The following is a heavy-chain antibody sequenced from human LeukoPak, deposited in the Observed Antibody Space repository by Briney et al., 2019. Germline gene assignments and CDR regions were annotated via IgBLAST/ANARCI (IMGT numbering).Heavy chain of an antibody. J-gene: IGHJ4*02. CDR3: AKSPLAVAHR. CDR1: GFTFSSYA. V-gene: IGHV3-23*01. CDR2: ISGSVGNT. D-gene: IGHD6-19*01. Sequence: GGSLRLSCAASGFTFSSYAMSWLPQAPGKGLEWVTAISGSVGNTSYAVSVKGRFTISRDNSKNTLYLQMNSLRAEDTAGYYCAKSPLAVAHRWGQGTLVTVSS.